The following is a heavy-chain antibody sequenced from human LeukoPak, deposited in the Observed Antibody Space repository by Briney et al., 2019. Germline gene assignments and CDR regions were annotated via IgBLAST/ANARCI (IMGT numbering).Heavy chain of an antibody. D-gene: IGHD6-13*01. CDR2: IRYDGSNK. CDR3: ARGIAAGDAFDI. Sequence: GGSLRLSCAASGFTFSSYGMHWVRQAPGKGLEWVAFIRYDGSNKYYADSVKGRFTISRDNSKNTLYLQMNSLRAEDTAVYYCARGIAAGDAFDIWGQGTMVTVSS. J-gene: IGHJ3*02. CDR1: GFTFSSYG. V-gene: IGHV3-30*02.